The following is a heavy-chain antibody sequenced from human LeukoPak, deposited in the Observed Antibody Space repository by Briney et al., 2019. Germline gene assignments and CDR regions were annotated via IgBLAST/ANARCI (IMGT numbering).Heavy chain of an antibody. CDR3: AKGEMATISTLFDY. D-gene: IGHD5-24*01. CDR1: GFTFDDYA. CDR2: ISWNSGSI. V-gene: IGHV3-9*01. Sequence: GGSLRLSCAASGFTFDDYAMHWVGQAPGKGLEWVSGISWNSGSIGYADSVKGRFTISRDNAKNSLYLQMNSLRAEDTALYYCAKGEMATISTLFDYWGQGTLVTVSS. J-gene: IGHJ4*02.